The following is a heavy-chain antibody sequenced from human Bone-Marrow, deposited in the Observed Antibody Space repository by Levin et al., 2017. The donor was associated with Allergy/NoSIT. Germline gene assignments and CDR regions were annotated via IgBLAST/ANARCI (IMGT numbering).Heavy chain of an antibody. Sequence: GGSLRLSCVTSGFTFSNYAMTWVRQAPGKGLEWVSTMTGSDTRTSYADSVKGRVAISRDNSKKTLYLQMNNLRPEDTAVYYCARWGIGARDYFYYGLDVWGQGTTVTVAS. CDR2: MTGSDTRT. CDR1: GFTFSNYA. CDR3: ARWGIGARDYFYYGLDV. J-gene: IGHJ6*02. D-gene: IGHD4/OR15-4a*01. V-gene: IGHV3-23*05.